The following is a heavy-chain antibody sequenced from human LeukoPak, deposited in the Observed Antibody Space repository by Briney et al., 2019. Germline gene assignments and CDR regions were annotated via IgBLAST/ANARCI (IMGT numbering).Heavy chain of an antibody. J-gene: IGHJ5*02. Sequence: SVKVSCKASGGTFSSYAISWVRQAPGQGLEWMGGIIPIFGTANYAQKFQGRVTITADESTSTAYMELSSLRSEDTAVYYCATRIDDFWSGYSNNWFDPWGQGTLVTVSS. V-gene: IGHV1-69*01. CDR3: ATRIDDFWSGYSNNWFDP. D-gene: IGHD3-3*01. CDR2: IIPIFGTA. CDR1: GGTFSSYA.